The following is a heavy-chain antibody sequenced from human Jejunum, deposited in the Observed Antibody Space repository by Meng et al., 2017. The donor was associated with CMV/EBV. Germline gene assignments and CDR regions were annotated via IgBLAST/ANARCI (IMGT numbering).Heavy chain of an antibody. V-gene: IGHV4-39*07. CDR2: IYSSGST. D-gene: IGHD2-2*01. CDR1: GDSITSNTFY. CDR3: ARDCCSYRSWFDP. Sequence: QLQLQDAGQGLVKPSETLSLTCTVSGDSITSNTFYWGWIRQPPGKGLEWIGSIYSSGSTYYNPSLKSRVTISIDTSKNQFSLKLTSVTAADTAVYYCARDCCSYRSWFDPWGQGTLVTVSS. J-gene: IGHJ5*02.